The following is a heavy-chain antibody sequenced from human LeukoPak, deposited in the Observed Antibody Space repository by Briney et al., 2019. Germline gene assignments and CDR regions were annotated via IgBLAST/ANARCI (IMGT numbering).Heavy chain of an antibody. J-gene: IGHJ4*02. CDR2: IFSQGST. CDR3: ARHYYDRSESCSFDY. D-gene: IGHD3-22*01. Sequence: RSGTRSLTCTVSGGSVSGYYWSWIRQPPGKGLEWIGCIFSQGSTYYTPSLKTRVTISEHTSVNQFSMKLSSVTAADTAVYYCARHYYDRSESCSFDYWGQGTLVTVSS. CDR1: GGSVSGYY. V-gene: IGHV4-59*08.